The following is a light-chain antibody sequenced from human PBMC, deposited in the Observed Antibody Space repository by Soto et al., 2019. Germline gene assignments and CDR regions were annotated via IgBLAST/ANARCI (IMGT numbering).Light chain of an antibody. CDR1: QSVCSRC. J-gene: IGKJ1*01. CDR2: GAS. V-gene: IGKV3-20*01. Sequence: EIVLTQSPGTLSFSPGERVTLSCRASQSVCSRCLAWYQQKPCQSPRLLIYGASSRATGIPDRFSGSGSGTDFTLTISRLEPEDFEVSYFQHCRTTPWTFEQGTKGGIK. CDR3: QHCRTTPWT.